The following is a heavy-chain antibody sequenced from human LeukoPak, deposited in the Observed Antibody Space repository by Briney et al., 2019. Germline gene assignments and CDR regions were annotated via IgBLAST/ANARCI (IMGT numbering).Heavy chain of an antibody. V-gene: IGHV4-59*01. J-gene: IGHJ4*02. CDR3: ARTRYYYNSRSYGAPYYFDY. Sequence: EPSETLSLTCTVSGGSISSYYWSWIRQPPGKGLEWIGYIYYSGSTNYNPSLKSRVTISVDASKNQFSLKLSSVTATDTAVYYCARTRYYYNSRSYGAPYYFDYWGQGTLVTVSS. CDR2: IYYSGST. CDR1: GGSISSYY. D-gene: IGHD3-10*01.